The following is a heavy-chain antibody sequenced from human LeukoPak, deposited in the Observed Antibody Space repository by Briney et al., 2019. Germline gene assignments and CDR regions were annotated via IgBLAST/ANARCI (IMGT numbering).Heavy chain of an antibody. Sequence: GESLKISCKGSGYAFSTHWIGCVRQMPGKGLEWMGLINPHDSETRYTPSFQGHVSVSANKSISTAYLYWSSLKASDTAIYYCTIPASAVVTAFRGHDGFDGWGQGTKVTVSS. CDR3: TIPASAVVTAFRGHDGFDG. CDR1: GYAFSTHW. V-gene: IGHV5-51*01. J-gene: IGHJ3*01. CDR2: INPHDSET. D-gene: IGHD2-21*02.